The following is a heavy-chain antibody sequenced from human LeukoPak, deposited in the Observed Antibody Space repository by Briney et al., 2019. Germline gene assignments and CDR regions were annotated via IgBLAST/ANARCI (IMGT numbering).Heavy chain of an antibody. V-gene: IGHV4-59*01. D-gene: IGHD2-8*01. CDR1: GGSISSYY. CDR3: ARMGSMVPYYFDY. CDR2: IYYSGST. Sequence: SETLSLTCTVSGGSISSYYWSWIRQPPGKGLEWIGYIYYSGSTNYNPSLKSRVIISVDTSKNQFSLKLSSVTAADTAVYYCARMGSMVPYYFDYWGQGTLVTVSS. J-gene: IGHJ4*02.